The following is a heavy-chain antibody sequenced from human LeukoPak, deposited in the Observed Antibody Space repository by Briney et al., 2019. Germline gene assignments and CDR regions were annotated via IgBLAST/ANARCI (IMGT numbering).Heavy chain of an antibody. Sequence: PSETLSLTCAVSGYSISSGYYWGWIRHPPGEGLEGIGSIYHSGSTYYNPSLKSRVTISVDTSKNQFSLKLSSVTAADTAVYYCAREGLCSGGSCTFDYWGQGTLVTVSS. V-gene: IGHV4-38-2*02. J-gene: IGHJ4*02. CDR1: GYSISSGYY. D-gene: IGHD2-15*01. CDR2: IYHSGST. CDR3: AREGLCSGGSCTFDY.